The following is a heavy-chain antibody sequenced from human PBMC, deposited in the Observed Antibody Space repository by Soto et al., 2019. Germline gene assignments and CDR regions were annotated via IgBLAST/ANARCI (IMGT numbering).Heavy chain of an antibody. Sequence: QVQLVQSGAEVKKPGSSVKVSCKASGGTFSSYTISWVRQAPGQGLEWMGRIIPILGIATYAQKFQGRVTITADKSTRTAYMELSSLRSEDTAVYYCARAGPIGVVIPYTCYYYMDVWGKGTTVTVSS. CDR1: GGTFSSYT. CDR2: IIPILGIA. D-gene: IGHD3-3*01. V-gene: IGHV1-69*02. J-gene: IGHJ6*03. CDR3: ARAGPIGVVIPYTCYYYMDV.